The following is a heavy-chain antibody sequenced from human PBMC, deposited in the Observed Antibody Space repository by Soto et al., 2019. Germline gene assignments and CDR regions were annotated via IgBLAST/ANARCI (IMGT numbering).Heavy chain of an antibody. CDR3: ARESSLMVRGVPSFDY. CDR2: ISSSSSAI. CDR1: GFTFSRYS. V-gene: IGHV3-48*01. D-gene: IGHD3-10*01. J-gene: IGHJ4*02. Sequence: GGSLRLSCAASGFTFSRYSMNWVRQAPGKGLEWVSSISSSSSAIHYAGSVKGRFNISRDNGKASLYLQMNSLRAEDTAVYYCARESSLMVRGVPSFDYWGQGTLVTVSS.